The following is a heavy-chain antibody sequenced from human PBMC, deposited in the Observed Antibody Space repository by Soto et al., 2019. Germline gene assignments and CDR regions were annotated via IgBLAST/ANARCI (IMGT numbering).Heavy chain of an antibody. CDR2: IIPILGIA. D-gene: IGHD3-10*01. CDR3: ASLMSSGYYYGMDV. CDR1: GGTFSSYT. J-gene: IGHJ6*02. Sequence: QVQLVQSGAEVKKPGSSMKVSCKASGGTFSSYTISWVRQAPGQGLEWMGRIIPILGIANYAQKFQGRVTSTADKSTSTAYMELSSLRSEDTAVYYCASLMSSGYYYGMDVWGQGTTVTVSS. V-gene: IGHV1-69*02.